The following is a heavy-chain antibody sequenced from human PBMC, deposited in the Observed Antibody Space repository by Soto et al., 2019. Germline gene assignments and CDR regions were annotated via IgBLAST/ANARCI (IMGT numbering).Heavy chain of an antibody. V-gene: IGHV1-69*13. Sequence: SVKASCKASGGTFSSYAISWVRQAPGQGLEWMGGIIPIFGTANYAQKFQGRVTITADESTSTAYMELSSLRSEDTAVYYCARGGANTYYYYGMDVWGQGTTVTVSS. CDR3: ARGGANTYYYYGMDV. J-gene: IGHJ6*02. D-gene: IGHD2-15*01. CDR2: IIPIFGTA. CDR1: GGTFSSYA.